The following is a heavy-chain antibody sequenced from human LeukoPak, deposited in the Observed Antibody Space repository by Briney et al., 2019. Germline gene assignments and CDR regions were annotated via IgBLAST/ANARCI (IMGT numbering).Heavy chain of an antibody. V-gene: IGHV3-30*04. J-gene: IGHJ4*02. CDR3: ARSAYYYDSSGYYSRFDY. Sequence: GGSLRLSCAASGFTFSSYAMHWVRQAPGKGLEWVAVISYDGSNKYYADSVKGRFTTSRDNSKNTLYLQMNSLRAEDTAVYYCARSAYYYDSSGYYSRFDYWGQGTLVTVSS. D-gene: IGHD3-22*01. CDR2: ISYDGSNK. CDR1: GFTFSSYA.